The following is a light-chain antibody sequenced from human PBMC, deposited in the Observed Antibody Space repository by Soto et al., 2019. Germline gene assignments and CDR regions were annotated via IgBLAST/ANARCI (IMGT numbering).Light chain of an antibody. V-gene: IGLV2-14*03. CDR2: DVS. J-gene: IGLJ2*01. Sequence: QSALTQPASVSGSPGQSITISCTGSNSDVGSYNYVSWYQQHPGKVPKLMIFDVSNRPSGVSNRFSGSKSGNTASLTISGLQAEDEADYYCSSYTTSNTVVVGAGTKLTVL. CDR3: SSYTTSNTVV. CDR1: NSDVGSYNY.